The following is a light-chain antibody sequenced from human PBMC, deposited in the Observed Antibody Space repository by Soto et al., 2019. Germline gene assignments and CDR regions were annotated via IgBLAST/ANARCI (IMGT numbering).Light chain of an antibody. CDR2: EVH. J-gene: IGLJ1*01. CDR1: SSDVGGYNY. CDR3: SSYTSSSAPVV. V-gene: IGLV2-14*01. Sequence: QSALTQPASVSGSPGQSITISCTGTSSDVGGYNYVSWYQHHPGKAPKLMIYEVHNRPSGVSNRFSGSKSGNTASLTISVLQAEDEADYYCSSYTSSSAPVVFGTGTKLTVL.